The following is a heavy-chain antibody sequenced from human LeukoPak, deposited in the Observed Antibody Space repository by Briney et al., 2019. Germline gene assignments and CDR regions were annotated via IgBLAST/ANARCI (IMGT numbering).Heavy chain of an antibody. CDR1: GFTFSSYS. CDR3: ARDNIRSYDFWSCYPEGFDY. J-gene: IGHJ4*02. V-gene: IGHV3-21*01. CDR2: ISSSSSYI. Sequence: GGSLRLSCAASGFTFSSYSMNWVRQAPGKGLEWVSSISSSSSYIYYADSVKGRFTISRDNAKNSLYLQMNSLRAEDTAVYYCARDNIRSYDFWSCYPEGFDYWGQGTLVTVSS. D-gene: IGHD3-3*01.